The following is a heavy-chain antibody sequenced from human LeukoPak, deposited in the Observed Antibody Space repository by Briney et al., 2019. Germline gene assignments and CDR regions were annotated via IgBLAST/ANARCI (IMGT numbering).Heavy chain of an antibody. CDR3: AKGGATVIDY. J-gene: IGHJ4*02. Sequence: GGSLRLSCAASGYTFSSYWMHWVRQGPGKGLVWVSRINEDGSSTSYAESVRGRFTISRDNAKNTLYLQMNSLRAEDTAVYYCAKGGATVIDYWGQGTLVTVSS. V-gene: IGHV3-74*01. CDR2: INEDGSST. D-gene: IGHD4-17*01. CDR1: GYTFSSYW.